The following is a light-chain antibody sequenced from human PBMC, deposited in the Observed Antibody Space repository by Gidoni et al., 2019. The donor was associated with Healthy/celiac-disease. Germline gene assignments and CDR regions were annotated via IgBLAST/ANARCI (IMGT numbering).Light chain of an antibody. CDR1: QTIIAY. CDR2: AAS. Sequence: DIQMTQSPSSLSASVGDRVTITCRASQTIIAYLNWYQQKPGKAPKLLISAASTMQSGVPSRCSGSGAGTDFTLTIKSLQPEDFATYYCQQSYSLWTFGQGTKVEVK. J-gene: IGKJ1*01. V-gene: IGKV1-39*01. CDR3: QQSYSLWT.